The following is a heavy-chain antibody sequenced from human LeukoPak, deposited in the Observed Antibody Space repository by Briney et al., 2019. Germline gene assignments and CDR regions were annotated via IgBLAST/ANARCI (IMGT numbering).Heavy chain of an antibody. Sequence: ASVKVSCKASGYIFTNYGIAWVRQAPGQGLEWMGWINPNSDGTNYAQKFQGRVTMTRDTSISTAYMELSRLRSDDTAVYYCARSSPIVVVPAAGNWFDPWGQGTLVTVSS. J-gene: IGHJ5*02. D-gene: IGHD2-2*01. CDR2: INPNSDGT. V-gene: IGHV1-2*02. CDR1: GYIFTNYG. CDR3: ARSSPIVVVPAAGNWFDP.